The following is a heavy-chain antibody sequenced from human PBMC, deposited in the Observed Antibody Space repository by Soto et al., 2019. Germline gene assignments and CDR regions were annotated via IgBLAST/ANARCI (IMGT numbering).Heavy chain of an antibody. D-gene: IGHD3-22*01. Sequence: GESLKISCKGSGYSFTSYWIGWVRQMPGKGLEWMGIIYPGDSDTRYRPSFQGQVTISADKSISTAYLHWSSLKASDTAVYYCARSYEYDSSGPHHYWGQGTLVTVSS. CDR1: GYSFTSYW. CDR2: IYPGDSDT. J-gene: IGHJ4*01. V-gene: IGHV5-51*01. CDR3: ARSYEYDSSGPHHY.